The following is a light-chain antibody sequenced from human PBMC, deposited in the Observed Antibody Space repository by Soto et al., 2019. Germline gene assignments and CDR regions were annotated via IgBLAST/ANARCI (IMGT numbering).Light chain of an antibody. CDR3: QQYNSYSLT. V-gene: IGKV1-5*01. Sequence: DIQMTQSPSTLSASVGDRVTITCRASQSISSRLAWYQPKPGKAPKLLIYDASSLESGVPSRFSGSGSGTEFTLTISSLQPDDFATYYCQQYNSYSLTFGQGTKVEIK. J-gene: IGKJ1*01. CDR1: QSISSR. CDR2: DAS.